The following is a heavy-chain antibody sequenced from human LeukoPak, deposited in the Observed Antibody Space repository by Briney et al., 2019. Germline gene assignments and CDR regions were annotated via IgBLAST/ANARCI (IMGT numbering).Heavy chain of an antibody. J-gene: IGHJ5*02. Sequence: SETLSLTCTVSGGSISSYYWSWIRQPAGKGLEWIGRIYTSGSTNYNPSLKSRVTMSVDTSKNQFSLRLSSVTAADTAVYYCARGGRYRSSWYWFDPWGQGNLVTVSS. V-gene: IGHV4-4*07. CDR1: GGSISSYY. D-gene: IGHD6-13*01. CDR3: ARGGRYRSSWYWFDP. CDR2: IYTSGST.